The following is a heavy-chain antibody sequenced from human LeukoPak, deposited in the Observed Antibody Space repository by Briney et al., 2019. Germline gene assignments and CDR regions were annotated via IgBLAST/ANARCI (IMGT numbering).Heavy chain of an antibody. CDR3: ARGAVVVVPPYYYYYMDV. J-gene: IGHJ6*03. D-gene: IGHD2-15*01. Sequence: ASVKVSCKASGYTFTSYYMHWVRQAPGQGLEWMGIINPNAGTTSYAQKFQGRVTVTRDTSTSTVYMELSSPRSDDTAVYYCARGAVVVVPPYYYYYMDVWGKGTTVTVSS. CDR2: INPNAGTT. CDR1: GYTFTSYY. V-gene: IGHV1-46*01.